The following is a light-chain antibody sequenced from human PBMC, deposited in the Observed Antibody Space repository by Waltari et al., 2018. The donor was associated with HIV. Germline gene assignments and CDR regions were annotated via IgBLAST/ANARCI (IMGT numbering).Light chain of an antibody. Sequence: QSVLTQPPSASGTPGQRVTISCSGSSSTIGSNTVKWYQQLPGTAPKLLIYSNNQRPSGVPDRFSGSKSGTSASLAISGLQSEDEADYYCAAWDDSLNGQGVFGGGTKLTVL. CDR2: SNN. V-gene: IGLV1-44*01. J-gene: IGLJ2*01. CDR1: SSTIGSNT. CDR3: AAWDDSLNGQGV.